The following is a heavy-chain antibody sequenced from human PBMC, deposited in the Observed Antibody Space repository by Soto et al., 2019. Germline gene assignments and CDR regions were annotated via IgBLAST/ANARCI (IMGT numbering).Heavy chain of an antibody. J-gene: IGHJ6*02. CDR3: GGEAPYYYGMDV. Sequence: QVQLVQSGAEVKKPGSSVKVSCKASGGTFSSYTISWVRQAPGQGLEWMGRIIPILGIANYAQKFQGRVTITADKSTSTGYMELSSLKFEDTAVYYCGGEAPYYYGMDVWGQGTTVTVSS. V-gene: IGHV1-69*02. CDR1: GGTFSSYT. CDR2: IIPILGIA. D-gene: IGHD3-16*01.